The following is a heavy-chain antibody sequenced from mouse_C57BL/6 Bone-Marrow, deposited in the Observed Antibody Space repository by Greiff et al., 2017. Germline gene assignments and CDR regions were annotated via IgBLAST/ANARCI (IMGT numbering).Heavy chain of an antibody. CDR2: IYPGSGST. J-gene: IGHJ3*01. CDR3: ARSGNTVVAKAY. V-gene: IGHV1-55*01. CDR1: GYTFTSYW. Sequence: VQLQQPGAELVKPGASVKMSCKASGYTFTSYWITWVKQRPGQGLVWIGDIYPGSGSTNYNEKFKSKATLTVDTSSSTAYMQLSSLTAEDSAVYYCARSGNTVVAKAYWGQGTLVTVSA. D-gene: IGHD1-1*01.